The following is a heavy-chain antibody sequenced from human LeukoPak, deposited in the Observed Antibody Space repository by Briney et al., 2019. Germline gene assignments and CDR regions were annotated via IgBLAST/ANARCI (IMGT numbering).Heavy chain of an antibody. CDR2: ITWDGGNT. J-gene: IGHJ4*02. Sequence: GGSLRLSCAASGFSFDDYAMHWVRQAPGKGLEWVSLITWDGGNTYYADSVKGRFTISRDNSKNSLYLQMNSLRAEDTAVYYCAKGWLQLDYWGQGTLVTVSS. D-gene: IGHD5-24*01. V-gene: IGHV3-43D*03. CDR1: GFSFDDYA. CDR3: AKGWLQLDY.